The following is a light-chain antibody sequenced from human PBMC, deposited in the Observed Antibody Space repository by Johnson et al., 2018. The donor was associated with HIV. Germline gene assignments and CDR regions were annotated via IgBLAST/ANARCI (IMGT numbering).Light chain of an antibody. Sequence: QSVLTQPPSVSAAPGQKVTISCSGSSSNLGNNYVSWYQHLPGTAPKLLIYDNNKRPSGIPDRFSGSKSGTSATLGITGLQTGDEADYYCGTWDSSLSTYVFGSGTKGTV. CDR1: SSNLGNNY. V-gene: IGLV1-51*01. CDR3: GTWDSSLSTYV. CDR2: DNN. J-gene: IGLJ1*01.